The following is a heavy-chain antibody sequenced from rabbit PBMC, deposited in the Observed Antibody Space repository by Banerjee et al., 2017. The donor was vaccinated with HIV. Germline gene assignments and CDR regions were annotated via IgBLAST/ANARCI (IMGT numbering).Heavy chain of an antibody. V-gene: IGHV1S40*01. J-gene: IGHJ4*01. D-gene: IGHD8-1*01. CDR2: IYGVSSDRT. CDR3: ARTAGSDYFYWNL. CDR1: GLDFSSSYY. Sequence: QSLEESGGDLVKPGASLTLTCKASGLDFSSSYYMCWVRQAPGKGLEWIACIYGVSSDRTYFASWAKGRFTISKTSSTTVTLQMTSLTAADTATYFCARTAGSDYFYWNLWGPGTLVTVS.